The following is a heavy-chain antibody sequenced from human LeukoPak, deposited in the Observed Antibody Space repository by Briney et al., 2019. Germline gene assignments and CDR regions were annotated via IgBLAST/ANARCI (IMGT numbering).Heavy chain of an antibody. D-gene: IGHD3-9*01. Sequence: GASVKVSCKASGYTFTSYGISWVRQAPGQGLEWMGWINPTSGGTNYAPKFQGRVTITRDRSLSTAYIEVHSLRSDDTAIYYCARDSVDHTDFLTGYLLVDPWGQGTPVTVSS. CDR1: GYTFTSYG. J-gene: IGHJ5*02. CDR2: INPTSGGT. CDR3: ARDSVDHTDFLTGYLLVDP. V-gene: IGHV1-2*02.